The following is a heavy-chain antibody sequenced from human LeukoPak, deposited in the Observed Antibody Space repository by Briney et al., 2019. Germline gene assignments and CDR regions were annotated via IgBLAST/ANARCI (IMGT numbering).Heavy chain of an antibody. CDR2: IYCSGST. V-gene: IGHV4-31*02. J-gene: IGHJ4*02. D-gene: IGHD1-26*01. Sequence: GYIYCSGSTYYPPSLKRRVTISVDTSKNQFSLKLSSVTAADTAVYYCARGVGATSFSVADYWGQGTLVTVSS. CDR3: ARGVGATSFSVADY.